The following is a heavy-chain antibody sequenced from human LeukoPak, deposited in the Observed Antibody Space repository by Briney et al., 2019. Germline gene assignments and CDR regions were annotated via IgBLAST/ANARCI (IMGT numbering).Heavy chain of an antibody. CDR3: ARDNCSGGSCYSFMDV. CDR2: IYTSGST. D-gene: IGHD2-15*01. CDR1: GGSISSYY. V-gene: IGHV4-4*07. Sequence: PSETLSLTCTVSGGSISSYYWSWIRQPAGKGLEWIGRIYTSGSTNYNPSLKSRVTMSVDTSKNQFSLKLSSVTAADTAVYYCARDNCSGGSCYSFMDVWGKGTTVTVSS. J-gene: IGHJ6*03.